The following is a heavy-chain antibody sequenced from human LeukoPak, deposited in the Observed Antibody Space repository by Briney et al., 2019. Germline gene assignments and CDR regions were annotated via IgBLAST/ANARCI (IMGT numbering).Heavy chain of an antibody. D-gene: IGHD1-20*01. CDR3: TTKGYITGTTRQFDY. Sequence: PGGSLRLSCAASGFTFSNAWMSWVRHAPGKGLELVGRIKSKTDGGTTDYAAPVKGRFTISRDDSKNTLYLQMNSLKTEDTAVYYCTTKGYITGTTRQFDYWGQGTLVTVSS. CDR1: GFTFSNAW. CDR2: IKSKTDGGTT. J-gene: IGHJ4*02. V-gene: IGHV3-15*01.